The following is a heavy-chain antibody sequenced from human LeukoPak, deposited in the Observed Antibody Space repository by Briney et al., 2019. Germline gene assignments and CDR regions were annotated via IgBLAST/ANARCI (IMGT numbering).Heavy chain of an antibody. J-gene: IGHJ4*02. CDR2: IRSKDYGGTT. Sequence: GGSLRLSCTASGFTFGDYAMSWVRQAPGKGLEWVGFIRSKDYGGTTEYAASVKGRFTISRDDSKSIAYLQMNSLKTEDTAVYYCTRGYYYDSSGYYRYFDYWGQGTLVTVSS. D-gene: IGHD3-22*01. V-gene: IGHV3-49*04. CDR3: TRGYYYDSSGYYRYFDY. CDR1: GFTFGDYA.